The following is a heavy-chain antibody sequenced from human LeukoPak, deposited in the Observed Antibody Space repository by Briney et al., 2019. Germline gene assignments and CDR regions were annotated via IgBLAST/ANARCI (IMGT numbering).Heavy chain of an antibody. V-gene: IGHV3-74*01. CDR2: INEDGSTT. CDR1: GFTFSRNW. J-gene: IGHJ4*02. Sequence: GGSLRLSCADSGFTFSRNWMQWVRQAPGKGLVWVSRINEDGSTTSYADSVKGRFTISRDNVKNTLYLQMNGLRAEDTAVYYCARGGLEPVDYWGQGTLVTVSS. CDR3: ARGGLEPVDY. D-gene: IGHD1-14*01.